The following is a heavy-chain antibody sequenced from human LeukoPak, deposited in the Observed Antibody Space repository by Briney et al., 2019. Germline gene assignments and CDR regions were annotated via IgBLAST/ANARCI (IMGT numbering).Heavy chain of an antibody. D-gene: IGHD3-10*01. CDR2: IYYSGST. CDR3: AREGDYYGSGSYYNFDY. CDR1: GGSISSSSYY. J-gene: IGHJ4*02. Sequence: SETLSLTCTVSGGSISSSSYYWGWIRQPPGKGLEWIGSIYYSGSTYYNPSLKSRVTISVDTSKNQFSLKLSSVTAADTAVYYCAREGDYYGSGSYYNFDYWGQGTLVTVSS. V-gene: IGHV4-39*02.